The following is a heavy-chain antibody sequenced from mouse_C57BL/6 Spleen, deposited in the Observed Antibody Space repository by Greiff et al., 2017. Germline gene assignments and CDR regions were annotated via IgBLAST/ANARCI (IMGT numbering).Heavy chain of an antibody. CDR3: ARESYGSFHY. J-gene: IGHJ2*01. CDR1: GFTFSDYG. CDR2: ISSGSSTI. D-gene: IGHD1-1*01. Sequence: EVKLQESGGGLVKPGGSLKLSCAASGFTFSDYGMHWVRQAPEKGLEWVAYISSGSSTIYYADTVKGRFTISRDNAKNTLFLHMTSLRSEDTAMYYCARESYGSFHYWGKGTTLTVSS. V-gene: IGHV5-17*01.